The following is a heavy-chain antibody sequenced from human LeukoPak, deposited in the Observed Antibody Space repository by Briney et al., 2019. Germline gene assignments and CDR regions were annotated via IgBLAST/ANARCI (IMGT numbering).Heavy chain of an antibody. V-gene: IGHV3-30-3*02. Sequence: QSGRSLRLSCAASGFTFSSYAMHWVRQAPGKGLEWVAVISYDGSNKYYADSVKGRFTISRDNSKNTLYLQMNSLRAEDTAVYYCAKPLNYDILTGWGYWGQGTLVTVSS. CDR2: ISYDGSNK. D-gene: IGHD3-9*01. CDR1: GFTFSSYA. J-gene: IGHJ4*02. CDR3: AKPLNYDILTGWGY.